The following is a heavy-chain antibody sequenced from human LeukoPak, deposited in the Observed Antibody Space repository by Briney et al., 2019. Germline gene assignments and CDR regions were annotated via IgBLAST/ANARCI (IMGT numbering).Heavy chain of an antibody. J-gene: IGHJ4*02. V-gene: IGHV4-34*01. CDR2: INHSGST. Sequence: SETLSLTCAVYGGSFSGYYWSWIRQPPGKGLEWIGEINHSGSTNYNPSLKSRVTISVDTSKNQFSLKLSSVTAADTAVYYCARGWGNYYDSSGYLLGGQGTLVTVSS. CDR3: ARGWGNYYDSSGYLL. D-gene: IGHD3-22*01. CDR1: GGSFSGYY.